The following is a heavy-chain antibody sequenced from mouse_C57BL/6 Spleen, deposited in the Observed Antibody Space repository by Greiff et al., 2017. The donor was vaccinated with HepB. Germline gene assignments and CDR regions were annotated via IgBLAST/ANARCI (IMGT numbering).Heavy chain of an antibody. Sequence: VMLVESGAELVKPGASVKISCKASGYAFSSYWMNWVKQRPGKGLEWIGQIYPGDGDTNYNGKFKGKATLTADKSSSTAYMQLSSLTSEDSAVYFCATPYDYALYYYAMDYWGQGTSVTVSS. CDR3: ATPYDYALYYYAMDY. D-gene: IGHD2-4*01. CDR1: GYAFSSYW. V-gene: IGHV1-80*01. J-gene: IGHJ4*01. CDR2: IYPGDGDT.